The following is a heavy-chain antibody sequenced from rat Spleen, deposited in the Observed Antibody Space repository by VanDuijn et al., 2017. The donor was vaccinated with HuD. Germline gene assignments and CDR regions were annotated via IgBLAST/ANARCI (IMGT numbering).Heavy chain of an antibody. D-gene: IGHD1-11*01. CDR2: ISYRGST. V-gene: IGHV3-1*01. CDR1: GYSITSTY. CDR3: ARREYGGKGFDY. Sequence: EVQLQESGPGLVKPSQSLSLTCSVTGYSITSTYWGWIRKFPGNKMEWIGHISYRGSTSYNPSLKSLISITRDTSKNQFFLQLNSVTTEDTATYYCARREYGGKGFDYWGQGVMVTVSS. J-gene: IGHJ2*01.